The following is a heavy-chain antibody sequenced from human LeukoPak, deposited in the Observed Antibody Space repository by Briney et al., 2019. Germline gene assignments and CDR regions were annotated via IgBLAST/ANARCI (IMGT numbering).Heavy chain of an antibody. V-gene: IGHV3-23*01. CDR3: AKGTYCSSTSCYHATGGYYYMDV. J-gene: IGHJ6*03. CDR2: ISGSGGST. Sequence: GGSLRLSCAASGFTFSSYAMSWVRQAPGKGLEWVSAISGSGGSTYYADSVKGRFTISRDNSKNTLYLQMNSLRAEDTAVYYCAKGTYCSSTSCYHATGGYYYMDVWGKGTTATVSS. CDR1: GFTFSSYA. D-gene: IGHD2-2*01.